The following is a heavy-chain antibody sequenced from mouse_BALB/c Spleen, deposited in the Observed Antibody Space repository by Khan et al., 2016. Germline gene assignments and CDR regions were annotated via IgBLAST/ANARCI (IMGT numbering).Heavy chain of an antibody. CDR3: ARDLDY. CDR1: GYTFTTYW. CDR2: ITPSTGYT. J-gene: IGHJ2*01. V-gene: IGHV1-7*01. Sequence: QVRLQQSGAELAKPGASVKMSCKASGYTFTTYWMHWVIQRPGQGLEWIGYITPSTGYTEYNQKFKDKATLTADKSSSTAYMQLSSLTSEDSAVYYCARDLDYWGQGTTLTVSS.